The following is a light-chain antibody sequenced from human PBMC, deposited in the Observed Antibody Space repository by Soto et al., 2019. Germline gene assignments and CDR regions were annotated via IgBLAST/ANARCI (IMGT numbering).Light chain of an antibody. Sequence: SALTQPRSVSGSPGQSVTISCTGTSSDVGGYNYVSWYQQHPGKAPKLMIYDVSKRPSGVPDRFSGSKSGNTASLTISGLQAEYEADYYCCSYAGSYKGYVFGTWTKLTVL. CDR1: SSDVGGYNY. V-gene: IGLV2-11*01. CDR3: CSYAGSYKGYV. J-gene: IGLJ1*01. CDR2: DVS.